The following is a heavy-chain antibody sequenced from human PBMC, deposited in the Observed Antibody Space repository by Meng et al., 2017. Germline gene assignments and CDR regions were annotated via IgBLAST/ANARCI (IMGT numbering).Heavy chain of an antibody. CDR2: IYYSGST. J-gene: IGHJ4*02. V-gene: IGHV4-59*01. D-gene: IGHD3-3*01. CDR1: GGSISSYY. Sequence: QWQLQESGPGLVKPSETLSLTCTVSGGSISSYYWSWIRQPPGKGLEWIGYIYYSGSTNYNPPLKSRVTISVDTSKNQFSLKLSSVTAADTAVYYCARGYDFWSGQYYFDYWGQGTLVTVSS. CDR3: ARGYDFWSGQYYFDY.